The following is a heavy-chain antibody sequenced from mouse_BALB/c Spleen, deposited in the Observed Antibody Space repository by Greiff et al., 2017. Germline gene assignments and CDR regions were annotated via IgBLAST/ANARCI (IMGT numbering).Heavy chain of an antibody. J-gene: IGHJ1*01. CDR1: GFSLTSYG. D-gene: IGHD1-1*01. CDR2: IWAGGST. CDR3: ARAYYYGSTWYCDV. Sequence: VQLQQSGPGLVAPSQSLSITCTVSGFSLTSYGVHWVRQPPGKGLEWLGVIWAGGSTNYNSALMSRLSISKDNSKSQVFLKMNSLQTDDTAMYYCARAYYYGSTWYCDVWGAGTTVTVSS. V-gene: IGHV2-9*02.